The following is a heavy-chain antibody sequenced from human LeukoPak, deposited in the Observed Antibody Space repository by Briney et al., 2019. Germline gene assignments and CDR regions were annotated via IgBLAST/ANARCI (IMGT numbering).Heavy chain of an antibody. Sequence: GESLKISCAASGFTFSSYSMNWVRQAPGKGLEWVSSISSSSSYIYYADSVKGRFTISRDNAKNSLYPQMNSLRAEDTAVYYCARDNGPYDFWSGHPVPWGQGTLVTVSS. CDR1: GFTFSSYS. J-gene: IGHJ5*02. V-gene: IGHV3-21*01. CDR2: ISSSSSYI. CDR3: ARDNGPYDFWSGHPVP. D-gene: IGHD3-3*01.